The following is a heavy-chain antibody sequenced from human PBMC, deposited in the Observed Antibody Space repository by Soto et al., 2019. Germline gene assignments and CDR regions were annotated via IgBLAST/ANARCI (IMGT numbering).Heavy chain of an antibody. CDR3: ATFYGDYVSY. J-gene: IGHJ4*02. CDR1: GASIRSGAY. CDR2: IYYSGST. Sequence: SETLSLTCTVSGASIRSGAYWGWIRQPPGKGLEWIGSIYYSGSTFYNPSLKSRVTISVDTSKNQFSLKLSSVTAADTAVYYCATFYGDYVSYWGQGTLVTVSS. V-gene: IGHV4-39*01. D-gene: IGHD4-17*01.